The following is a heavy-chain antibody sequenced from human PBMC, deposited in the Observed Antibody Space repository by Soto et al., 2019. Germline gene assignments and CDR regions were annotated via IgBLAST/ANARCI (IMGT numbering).Heavy chain of an antibody. CDR2: IDYRGSA. CDR1: GASISSGAYY. D-gene: IGHD1-7*01. V-gene: IGHV4-31*03. Sequence: SETLSLTCSVSGASISSGAYYWSWLRQYPGKGLDWIGYIDYRGSASYNPSLKSRVSISVDTSKNQFSLGLSYVTAADTAVYYCARVSVWTYIDFWGQGTQVTVSS. CDR3: ARVSVWTYIDF. J-gene: IGHJ4*02.